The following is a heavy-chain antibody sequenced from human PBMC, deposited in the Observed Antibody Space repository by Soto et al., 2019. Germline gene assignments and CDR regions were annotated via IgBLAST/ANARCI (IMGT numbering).Heavy chain of an antibody. J-gene: IGHJ5*02. CDR1: GYTFTSYY. CDR3: ARVSEWLLDGP. D-gene: IGHD5-12*01. Sequence: ASVKVSCKASGYTFTSYYMHWVRPAPGQGLEWMGIINPSGGSTSYAQKFQGRVTMTRDTSTSTVYMELSSLRSEDTAVYYFARVSEWLLDGPWGQGTLVTVSS. V-gene: IGHV1-46*03. CDR2: INPSGGST.